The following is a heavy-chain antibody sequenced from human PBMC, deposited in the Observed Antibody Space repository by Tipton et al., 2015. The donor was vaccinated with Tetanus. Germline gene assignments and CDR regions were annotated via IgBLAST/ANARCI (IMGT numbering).Heavy chain of an antibody. D-gene: IGHD3-10*01. J-gene: IGHJ4*02. CDR2: IKQDGSEK. V-gene: IGHV3-7*04. CDR3: ARGGTYYYGSGHDF. Sequence: SLRLSCAASEFTLSRFWMSWVRQAPGKGLEWVANIKQDGSEKYFVDSVKGRFTISRDNARNSLYLQMTSLRAEDTAVYYCARGGTYYYGSGHDFWGQGTLVTV. CDR1: EFTLSRFW.